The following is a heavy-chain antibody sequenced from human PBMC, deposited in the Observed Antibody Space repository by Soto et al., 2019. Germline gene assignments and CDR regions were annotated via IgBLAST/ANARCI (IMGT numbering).Heavy chain of an antibody. CDR2: VYYTGTS. J-gene: IGHJ4*02. CDR1: GGSISSYY. Sequence: NPSETLSLTCSVSGGSISSYYWSWIRQPPGKGLEWIGYVYYTGTSNYSPSLKSRVTMSVDTSRNLFSLKLSSVTPADTAVYYCARGPNYDFWSGYFRGWGQGALVTVSS. D-gene: IGHD3-3*01. CDR3: ARGPNYDFWSGYFRG. V-gene: IGHV4-59*01.